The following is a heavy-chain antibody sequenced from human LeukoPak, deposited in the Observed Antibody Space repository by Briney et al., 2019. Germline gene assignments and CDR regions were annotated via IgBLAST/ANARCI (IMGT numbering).Heavy chain of an antibody. V-gene: IGHV3-53*01. CDR3: ARDIAYDSSGYYSPHFDY. Sequence: GGSLRLSCAASGFTVSSNYMSWVRQAPGKGLEWVSVIYSGGSTYYADSVKGRFTNSRDNSKNTLYLQMNSLRAEDTAVYYCARDIAYDSSGYYSPHFDYWGQGTLVTVSS. CDR1: GFTVSSNY. CDR2: IYSGGST. D-gene: IGHD3-22*01. J-gene: IGHJ4*02.